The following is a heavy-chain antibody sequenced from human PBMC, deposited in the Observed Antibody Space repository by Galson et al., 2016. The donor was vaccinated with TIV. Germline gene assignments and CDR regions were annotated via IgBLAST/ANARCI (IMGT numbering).Heavy chain of an antibody. Sequence: SVKVSCKASGYTFTTYAIHWVRQAPGHGIEWMGWINAGNGDTKYSQKFQGRVTISRDTSASTAYMELSSLTSEDTAMYYCARGATSDWPFDYWGQSTLVTVSS. J-gene: IGHJ4*02. CDR3: ARGATSDWPFDY. CDR2: INAGNGDT. V-gene: IGHV1-3*01. CDR1: GYTFTTYA. D-gene: IGHD6-19*01.